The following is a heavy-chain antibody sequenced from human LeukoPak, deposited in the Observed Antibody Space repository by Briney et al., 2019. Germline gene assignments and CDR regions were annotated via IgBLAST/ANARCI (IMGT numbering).Heavy chain of an antibody. Sequence: GGSLRLSCTASGFTFGDYAMSWVRQAPGKGLEWVGFIRSKAYGGTTEYAASVKGRFTISRDDSKSIAYPQMNGLKTEDTAVYYCTRDRVPAAMYSWFDPWGQGTLVTVSS. J-gene: IGHJ5*02. CDR1: GFTFGDYA. CDR2: IRSKAYGGTT. V-gene: IGHV3-49*04. CDR3: TRDRVPAAMYSWFDP. D-gene: IGHD2-2*01.